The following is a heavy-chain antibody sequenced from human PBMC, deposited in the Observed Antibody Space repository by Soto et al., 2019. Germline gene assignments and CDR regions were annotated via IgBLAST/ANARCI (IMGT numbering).Heavy chain of an antibody. CDR3: ARLRARGYDYNYGMDV. Sequence: GESLKISCKGSGYSFTSYWIGWVRQMPGKGLEWMGIIYPGDSDTRYSPSFQGQVTISADKSISTAYLRWSSLKASDTAMYYCARLRARGYDYNYGMDVWGQGTTVTVSS. J-gene: IGHJ6*02. CDR2: IYPGDSDT. CDR1: GYSFTSYW. D-gene: IGHD5-12*01. V-gene: IGHV5-51*01.